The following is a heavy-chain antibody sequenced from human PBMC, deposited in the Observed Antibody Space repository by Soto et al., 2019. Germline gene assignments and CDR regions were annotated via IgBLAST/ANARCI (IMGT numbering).Heavy chain of an antibody. Sequence: ASVKVSCKASGYTFTIYAMHWVRQAPGQRLEWMGWINAGNGNTKYSQRFQGRVTITRDTSASTAYLELSSLRSEDTAVYYCARDRHEYQLLSLFDYWGQGTLVTVSS. CDR1: GYTFTIYA. J-gene: IGHJ4*02. D-gene: IGHD2-2*01. CDR2: INAGNGNT. V-gene: IGHV1-3*01. CDR3: ARDRHEYQLLSLFDY.